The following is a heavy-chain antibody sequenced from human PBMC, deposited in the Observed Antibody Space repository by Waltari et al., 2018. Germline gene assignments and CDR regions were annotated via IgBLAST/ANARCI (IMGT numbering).Heavy chain of an antibody. Sequence: QVQLQESGPGLVKPSETLSLTCAVSGYSISSGYYWGWIRQPPGKGLEWIGSIYHSGSTYYNPSLKSRVTISGDTSKNQFSLKLSSVTAADTAVYYCARADYDSSGYYWGAQYYFDYWGQGTLVTVSS. CDR2: IYHSGST. CDR3: ARADYDSSGYYWGAQYYFDY. V-gene: IGHV4-38-2*01. CDR1: GYSISSGYY. J-gene: IGHJ4*02. D-gene: IGHD3-22*01.